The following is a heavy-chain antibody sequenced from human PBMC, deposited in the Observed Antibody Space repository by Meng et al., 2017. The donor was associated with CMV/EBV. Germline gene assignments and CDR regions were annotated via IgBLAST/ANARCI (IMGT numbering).Heavy chain of an antibody. D-gene: IGHD2-2*01. CDR2: INPNSGGT. Sequence: GESLKISCKGSGYSFTSYWIDWVRQAPGQGLEWMGWINPNSGGTNYAQKFQGRVTMTRDTSISTAYMELSRLRSDDTAVYYCAREAEGKQYQLPTGYWGQGTLVTVSS. CDR3: AREAEGKQYQLPTGY. V-gene: IGHV1-2*02. J-gene: IGHJ4*02. CDR1: GYSFTSYW.